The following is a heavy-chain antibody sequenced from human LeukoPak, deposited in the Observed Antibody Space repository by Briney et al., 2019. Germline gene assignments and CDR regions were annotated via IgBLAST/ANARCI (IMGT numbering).Heavy chain of an antibody. D-gene: IGHD2-2*01. CDR1: LCIYRIYW. CDR3: AKDRDPMPSRGMDV. Sequence: GGSLRLTCLASLCIYRIYWMHWLRQGACRGLAWVSRIRSDGRDPSYADSVKGRFTISRDNAQSTLYLHMNSVRAEDTAVYYCAKDRDPMPSRGMDVCGQRTTFAVSS. CDR2: IRSDGRDP. J-gene: IGHJ6*02. V-gene: IGHV3-74*01.